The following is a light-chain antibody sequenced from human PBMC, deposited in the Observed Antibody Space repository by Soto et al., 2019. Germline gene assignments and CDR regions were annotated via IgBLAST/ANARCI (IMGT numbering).Light chain of an antibody. CDR3: QQTYCAPPL. J-gene: IGKJ1*01. V-gene: IGKV1-39*01. CDR2: AVF. Sequence: DIQMTQSPYSLSASIGDRVTLTCRVSQRIVTYLNWYQQRPGKAPKRLIYAVFSHQSGGSSMFDGSGSGTDFTLSINFLQREDFASYYCQQTYCAPPLFGQGTKV. CDR1: QRIVTY.